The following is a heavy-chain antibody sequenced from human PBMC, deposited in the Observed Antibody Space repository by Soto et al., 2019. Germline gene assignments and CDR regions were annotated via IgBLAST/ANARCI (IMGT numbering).Heavy chain of an antibody. J-gene: IGHJ4*02. D-gene: IGHD6-19*01. CDR1: GYSFTSYW. V-gene: IGHV5-51*01. CDR2: IYPGDSDT. Sequence: GESLKISCKGSGYSFTSYWIGWVRQMPGKGLEWMGIIYPGDSDTRYSPSFQGQVTISADKSISTAYLQWSSLKASDTAMYYCARQSSSGWYRGGYYFDYWGQGTLVTVSS. CDR3: ARQSSSGWYRGGYYFDY.